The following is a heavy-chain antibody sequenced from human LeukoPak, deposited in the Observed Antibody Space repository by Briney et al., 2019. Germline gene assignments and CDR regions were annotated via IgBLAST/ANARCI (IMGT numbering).Heavy chain of an antibody. D-gene: IGHD3-10*01. Sequence: GGALRLSCAAPGFTLSSYAMHWVRQAPGQGLEWVAVISYDGSNKYYADSVKGRFTISRDNSKNTLYLQMNSLRAEDTAVYYCARRNWGGGDYWGQGTLVTVSS. CDR3: ARRNWGGGDY. CDR1: GFTLSSYA. V-gene: IGHV3-30*04. CDR2: ISYDGSNK. J-gene: IGHJ4*02.